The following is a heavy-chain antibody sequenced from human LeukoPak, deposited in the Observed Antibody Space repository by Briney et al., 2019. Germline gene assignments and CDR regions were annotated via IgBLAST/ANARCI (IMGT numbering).Heavy chain of an antibody. CDR1: GFTFSSYD. V-gene: IGHV3-13*03. D-gene: IGHD5-24*01. CDR2: IGTAGDT. Sequence: GGSLRLSRAACGFTFSSYDMHWVRQATGKGLEWVSAIGTAGDTYYPGSVKGQFTISRDNAKNSLYLQMNSLRAEDTAVYYCAREGGRGYNDAFDIWGQGTMVTVSS. J-gene: IGHJ3*02. CDR3: AREGGRGYNDAFDI.